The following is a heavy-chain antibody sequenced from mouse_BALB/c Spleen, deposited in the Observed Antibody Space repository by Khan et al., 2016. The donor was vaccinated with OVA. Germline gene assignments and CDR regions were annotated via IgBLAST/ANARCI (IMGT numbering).Heavy chain of an antibody. D-gene: IGHD2-2*01. V-gene: IGHV1S34*01. CDR3: ARYRLLWLYAMDY. Sequence: LVKTGASVKISCKTSGYSFTGYYMHWVKQSHGKSLEWLGYISCYNGATTYNQKFKGKATFTVDTSSSTAYMQFNSLTSEDSEVYYCARYRLLWLYAMDYWGQGTSVTVSS. CDR1: GYSFTGYY. J-gene: IGHJ4*01. CDR2: ISCYNGAT.